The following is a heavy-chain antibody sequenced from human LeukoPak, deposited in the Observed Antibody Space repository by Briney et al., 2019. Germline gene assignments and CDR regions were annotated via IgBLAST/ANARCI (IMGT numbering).Heavy chain of an antibody. Sequence: SGTLSLTCTVSGGSISTYYWSWIRQPPGKGLEWIGYVYYSGGTNYNPSLKSRVTISVDTSKNQFSLKLRSVTAADTAMYYCAREPSGTFFNWFDPWGQGTQVIVSS. J-gene: IGHJ5*02. CDR1: GGSISTYY. CDR3: AREPSGTFFNWFDP. CDR2: VYYSGGT. D-gene: IGHD1-26*01. V-gene: IGHV4-59*01.